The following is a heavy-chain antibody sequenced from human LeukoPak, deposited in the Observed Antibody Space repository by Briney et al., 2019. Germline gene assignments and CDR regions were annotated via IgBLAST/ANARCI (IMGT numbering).Heavy chain of an antibody. CDR3: ARDLSLGYCSGGSCYSNDY. CDR1: GYTFTGYY. J-gene: IGHJ4*02. V-gene: IGHV1-2*02. CDR2: INPNSGVT. Sequence: ASVKVSCKASGYTFTGYYMHWVRQAPGQGLEWMGWINPNSGVTNYAQKFQGRVTMTRDTSISTAYMELSRLRSDDTAVYYCARDLSLGYCSGGSCYSNDYWGQGTLVTVSS. D-gene: IGHD2-15*01.